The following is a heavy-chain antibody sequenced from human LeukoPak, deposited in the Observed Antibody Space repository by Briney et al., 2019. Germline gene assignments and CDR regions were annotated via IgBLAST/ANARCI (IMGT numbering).Heavy chain of an antibody. CDR2: IYSGGST. Sequence: GGSLRLSCVASGFAFSTYGMHWVRQAPGKGLEWVSLIYSGGSTYYADSVKGRFTISRDNSKNTLYLQMNSLRAEDTAVYYCARRAGGYSHPYDYWGQGTLVTVSS. J-gene: IGHJ4*02. CDR3: ARRAGGYSHPYDY. V-gene: IGHV3-53*01. D-gene: IGHD4-23*01. CDR1: GFAFSTYG.